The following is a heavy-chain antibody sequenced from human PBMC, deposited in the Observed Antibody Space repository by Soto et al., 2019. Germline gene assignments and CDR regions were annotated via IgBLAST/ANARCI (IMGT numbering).Heavy chain of an antibody. CDR1: GYTFTSYY. D-gene: IGHD6-19*01. Sequence: ASVKVSCKASGYTFTSYYMHWVRQAPGQGLEWMGIINPSGGSTSYAQKFQGRVTMTRDTSTSTVYMELSSLRSEDTAVYYCARDTISAGYYHYVIDCRGQGTTVTVSS. CDR2: INPSGGST. CDR3: ARDTISAGYYHYVIDC. J-gene: IGHJ6*02. V-gene: IGHV1-46*01.